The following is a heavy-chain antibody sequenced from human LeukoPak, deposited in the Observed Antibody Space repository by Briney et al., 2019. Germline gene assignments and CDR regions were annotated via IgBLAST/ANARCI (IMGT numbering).Heavy chain of an antibody. J-gene: IGHJ4*02. D-gene: IGHD4-17*01. CDR2: IYSSGST. CDR3: AREQTTGFDQ. V-gene: IGHV4-4*07. Sequence: SETLSLTCTVSGGPINNYFWSWIRQPAGKGLEGMGRIYSSGSTSYNPSLKNRLTISLDQTKNQLSLKLTSVTAADTAMYVCAREQTTGFDQWGQGTLVTVSS. CDR1: GGPINNYF.